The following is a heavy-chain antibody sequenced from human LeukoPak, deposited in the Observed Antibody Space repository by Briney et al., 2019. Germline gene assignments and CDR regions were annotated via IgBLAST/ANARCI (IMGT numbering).Heavy chain of an antibody. CDR3: ARLYGDYSVYY. D-gene: IGHD4-17*01. CDR1: GGSISSSSYY. V-gene: IGHV4-39*01. Sequence: KASQTLSLTCTVSGGSISSSSYYWGWIRQPPGKGLEWIGSIYYSGSTYYNPSLKSRVTISVDTSKNQFSLKLSSVTAADTAVYYCARLYGDYSVYYWGQGTLVTVSS. J-gene: IGHJ4*02. CDR2: IYYSGST.